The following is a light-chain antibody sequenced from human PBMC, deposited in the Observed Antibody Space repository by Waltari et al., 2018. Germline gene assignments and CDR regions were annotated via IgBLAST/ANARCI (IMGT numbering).Light chain of an antibody. V-gene: IGKV3-11*01. Sequence: ELVLTQSPATLSLSPGDRATLPCRASQSVSSYLAWYQQKPGQAPRLLIYDASNRATGIPARFSGSGSGTDFTLTITSLEPEDFTGYYCQHRSDWPLTFGGGTKVEIK. CDR1: QSVSSY. CDR3: QHRSDWPLT. J-gene: IGKJ4*01. CDR2: DAS.